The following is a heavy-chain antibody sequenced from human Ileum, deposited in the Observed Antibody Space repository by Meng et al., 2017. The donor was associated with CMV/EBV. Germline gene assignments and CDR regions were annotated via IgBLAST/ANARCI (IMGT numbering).Heavy chain of an antibody. Sequence: ASVKVSCKASGYTFTGFYIHWVRQAPGQGLEWMGWINPNTDGTHYAQKFQGRVTMTRDTSITTAYMELSRLKSDDTAVYYCARPLDSFSSTSFHFDYWGQGTLVTVSS. V-gene: IGHV1-2*02. CDR1: GYTFTGFY. D-gene: IGHD2-2*01. CDR3: ARPLDSFSSTSFHFDY. J-gene: IGHJ4*02. CDR2: INPNTDGT.